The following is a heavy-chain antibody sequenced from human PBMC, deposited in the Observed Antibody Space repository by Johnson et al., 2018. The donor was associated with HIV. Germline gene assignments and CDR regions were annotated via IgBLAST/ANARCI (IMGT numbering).Heavy chain of an antibody. CDR3: ARAGIVGDQRDAFDI. D-gene: IGHD1-26*01. J-gene: IGHJ3*02. CDR2: IYSGAST. V-gene: IGHV3-66*02. CDR1: GFTFSSNY. Sequence: VQLVESGGGLVKPGGSLRLSCAASGFTFSSNYMSWVRQAPGKGLEWVSVIYSGASTYYADSVKGRFTISRDNSKNTLYLQMNSLRAEDTAVYYCARAGIVGDQRDAFDIWGQGTMVTVSS.